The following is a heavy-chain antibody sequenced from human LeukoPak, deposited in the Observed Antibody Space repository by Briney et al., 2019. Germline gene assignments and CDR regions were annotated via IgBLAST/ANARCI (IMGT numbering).Heavy chain of an antibody. Sequence: PSETLSLTCAVSGGSLSSGGYSWGWLRQPPGRGREWFGYIYHSGSTYYNPSLKSRVTISVDRSKNQFSLKLSSVTAADTAVYYCARGPLYCSSTSCFLNWFDPWGQGTLVTVSS. CDR2: IYHSGST. D-gene: IGHD2-2*01. CDR3: ARGPLYCSSTSCFLNWFDP. CDR1: GGSLSSGGYS. J-gene: IGHJ5*02. V-gene: IGHV4-30-2*01.